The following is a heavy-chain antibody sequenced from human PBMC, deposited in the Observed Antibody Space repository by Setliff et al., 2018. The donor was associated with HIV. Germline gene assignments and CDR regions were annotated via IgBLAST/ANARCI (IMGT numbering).Heavy chain of an antibody. D-gene: IGHD1-1*01. CDR1: GGSVSGHY. CDR3: VRANNNGRFHHYMDV. J-gene: IGHJ6*03. V-gene: IGHV4-59*02. CDR2: ICHSGTT. Sequence: SETLSLTCSVSGGSVSGHYWSWIRQSPGKGLEWIGYICHSGTTNKNPSLKSRVAISVDTSKNQCFLKVNSVTPADTAVYFCVRANNNGRFHHYMDVWGKGTTVTVSS.